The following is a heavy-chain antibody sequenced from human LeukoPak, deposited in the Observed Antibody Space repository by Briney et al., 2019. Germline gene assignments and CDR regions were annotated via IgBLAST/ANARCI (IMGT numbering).Heavy chain of an antibody. J-gene: IGHJ4*02. V-gene: IGHV4-59*01. CDR3: ARESGVSGSTVDFDY. D-gene: IGHD1-7*01. CDR1: GDSLGRYY. CDR2: VYFSGVT. Sequence: PSETLSLTCNVSGDSLGRYYWSWIRQPPGKTLEWLGYVYFSGVTTYNPSLKSRVTISVDTSKDQFSLKLNSVTAADTAVYYCARESGVSGSTVDFDYWGQGTLVTVSS.